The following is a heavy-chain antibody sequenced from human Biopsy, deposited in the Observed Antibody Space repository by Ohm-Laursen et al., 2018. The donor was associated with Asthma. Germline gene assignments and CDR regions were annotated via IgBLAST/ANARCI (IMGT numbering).Heavy chain of an antibody. CDR1: GGYMRSGNYY. D-gene: IGHD6-13*01. V-gene: IGHV4-39*01. Sequence: TRSLTCGLSSGSGGYMRSGNYYWGWIRQPPGKGLEWIGSIYYSGTTYYNPSLESRVTVSADTSKNQFSLKLTSVTAADTAVYYCVRGSSSWHHGPFHYYYGLDVWGQGTTATVSS. J-gene: IGHJ6*02. CDR3: VRGSSSWHHGPFHYYYGLDV. CDR2: IYYSGTT.